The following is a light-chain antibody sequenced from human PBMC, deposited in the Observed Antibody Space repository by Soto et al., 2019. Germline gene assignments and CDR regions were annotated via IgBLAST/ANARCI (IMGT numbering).Light chain of an antibody. J-gene: IGKJ2*01. Sequence: EVVMTQSPATLSVSPGERATLSCRVSQSVSSNLAWYQQNPGQAPRLLIFGASTRATGIPARFSGSGSGIEFTLTISSLQSEDFAVYYCQQYNNWPLYTFGQGTKLEIK. CDR2: GAS. CDR3: QQYNNWPLYT. CDR1: QSVSSN. V-gene: IGKV3D-15*01.